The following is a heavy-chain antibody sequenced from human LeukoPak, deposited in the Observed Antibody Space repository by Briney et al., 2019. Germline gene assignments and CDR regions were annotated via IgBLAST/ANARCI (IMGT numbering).Heavy chain of an antibody. CDR1: GFTFSSYW. CDR3: SVDYYDSSGYYYDIY. D-gene: IGHD3-22*01. J-gene: IGHJ4*02. CDR2: IKQDGSEK. Sequence: GGSLRLSCAASGFTFSSYWMSWVRQAPGKELEWVANIKQDGSEKYYVDSVKGRFTISRDNAKNSLYLQMNSLRAEDTAVYYCSVDYYDSSGYYYDIYWGQGTLVTVSS. V-gene: IGHV3-7*03.